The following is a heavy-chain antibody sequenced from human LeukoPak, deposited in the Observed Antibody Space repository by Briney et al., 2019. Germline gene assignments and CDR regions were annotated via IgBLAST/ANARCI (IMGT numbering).Heavy chain of an antibody. J-gene: IGHJ4*02. CDR1: GGSISSSSYY. CDR2: IYYSGST. V-gene: IGHV4-39*01. D-gene: IGHD2-21*01. CDR3: ARHTDSMADFDY. Sequence: SETLSLTCTVSGGSISSSSYYWGWIRQPPGKGLEWIGSIYYSGSTYYNPSLESRVTISVDTSRTRFSLKLYSVTAADTALYYCARHTDSMADFDYWGQGTLVTVSS.